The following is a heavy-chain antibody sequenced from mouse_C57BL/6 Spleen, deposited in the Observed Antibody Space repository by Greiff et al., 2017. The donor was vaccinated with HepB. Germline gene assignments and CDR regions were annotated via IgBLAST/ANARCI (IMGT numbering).Heavy chain of an antibody. CDR3: ARENGSGAMDY. J-gene: IGHJ4*01. CDR2: IYPRSGNT. CDR1: GYTFTSYG. V-gene: IGHV1-81*01. Sequence: QVQLKESGAELARPGASVKLSCKASGYTFTSYGISWVKQRTGQGLEWIGEIYPRSGNTYYNEKFKGKATLTADKSSSTAYMELRSLTSEDSAVYFCARENGSGAMDYWGQGTSVTVSS. D-gene: IGHD2-2*01.